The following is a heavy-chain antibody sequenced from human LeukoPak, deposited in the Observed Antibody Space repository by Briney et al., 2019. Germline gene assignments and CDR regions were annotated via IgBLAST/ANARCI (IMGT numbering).Heavy chain of an antibody. Sequence: EASVKVSCKASGGTFNNYAISWVRQAPGQGLEWMGGIMPLFGTANYAQEFQGRVTFTTDESASTAYMEVSSLRSEDTAVYYCASGSLGDGYGVGDYYQYMDVWGKGTTVTVSS. CDR3: ASGSLGDGYGVGDYYQYMDV. CDR2: IMPLFGTA. J-gene: IGHJ6*03. CDR1: GGTFNNYA. D-gene: IGHD5-24*01. V-gene: IGHV1-69*05.